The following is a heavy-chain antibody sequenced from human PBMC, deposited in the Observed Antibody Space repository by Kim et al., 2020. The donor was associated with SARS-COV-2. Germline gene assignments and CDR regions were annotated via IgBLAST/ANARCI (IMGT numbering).Heavy chain of an antibody. CDR3: ASGPWELLGGFDY. J-gene: IGHJ4*02. V-gene: IGHV1-2*02. Sequence: YAQKFQGRVTMTRDTSISTAYMELSRLRSDDTAVYYCASGPWELLGGFDYWGQGTLVTVSS. D-gene: IGHD1-26*01.